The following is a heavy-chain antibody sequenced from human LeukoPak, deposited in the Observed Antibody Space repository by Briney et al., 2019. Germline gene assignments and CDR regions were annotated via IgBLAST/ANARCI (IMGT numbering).Heavy chain of an antibody. J-gene: IGHJ3*02. V-gene: IGHV4-34*01. CDR1: GGSFSGYY. Sequence: SETLSLTCAVYGGSFSGYYWSWVRQPPGKGLEWIGEINHSGSTNYNPSLKSRVTISVDTSKNQFSLKLSSVTAADTAVYYCARGRGAFDIWGQGTMVTVSS. D-gene: IGHD3-10*01. CDR3: ARGRGAFDI. CDR2: INHSGST.